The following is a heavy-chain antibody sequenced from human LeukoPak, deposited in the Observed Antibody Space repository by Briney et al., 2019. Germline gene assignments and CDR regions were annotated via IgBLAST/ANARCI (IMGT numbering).Heavy chain of an antibody. D-gene: IGHD1-26*01. CDR2: IYYSGST. CDR1: GGSISSYY. CDR3: AREGGIVGATGGEDAFDI. Sequence: SETLSLTCTVSGGSISSYYWSWIRQPPGKGLEWIGYIYYSGSTNYNPSLKSRVTISVDTSKNQFSLKLSSVTAADTAVYYCAREGGIVGATGGEDAFDIWGQGTMVTVSS. V-gene: IGHV4-59*12. J-gene: IGHJ3*02.